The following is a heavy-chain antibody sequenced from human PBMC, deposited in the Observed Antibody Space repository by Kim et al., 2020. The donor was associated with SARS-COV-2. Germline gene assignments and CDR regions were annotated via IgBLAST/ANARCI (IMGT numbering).Heavy chain of an antibody. D-gene: IGHD4-17*01. CDR3: ARDGGDVTTVTESDY. J-gene: IGHJ4*02. V-gene: IGHV3-33*01. CDR1: GFTFSSYG. CDR2: IWYDGSNK. Sequence: GGSLRLSCAASGFTFSSYGMHWVRQAPGKGLEWVAVIWYDGSNKYYADSVKGRFTISRDNSKNTLYLQMNSLRAEDTAVYYCARDGGDVTTVTESDYWGQGPLVTVSS.